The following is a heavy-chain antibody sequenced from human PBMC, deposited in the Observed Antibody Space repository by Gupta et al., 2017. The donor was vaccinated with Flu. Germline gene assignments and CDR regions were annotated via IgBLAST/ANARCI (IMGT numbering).Heavy chain of an antibody. V-gene: IGHV3-72*01. CDR3: ARDSSASLDY. CDR2: IKNKANSKVA. Sequence: VRQAPGKGLEWIGRIKNKANSKVAEYAASVKGRFTMSRDDSENSLYLQMNSLKTEDTAVYFCARDSSASLDYWGQGTLVTVSS. J-gene: IGHJ4*02.